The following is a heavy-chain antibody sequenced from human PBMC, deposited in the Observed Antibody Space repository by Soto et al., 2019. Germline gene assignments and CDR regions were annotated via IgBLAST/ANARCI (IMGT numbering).Heavy chain of an antibody. CDR1: GFNFNSYT. V-gene: IGHV3-21*01. CDR2: ISSSGYI. J-gene: IGHJ4*02. D-gene: IGHD3-3*01. CDR3: AREGKTAFGDVLGPFDY. Sequence: GGSLRLSCAASGFNFNSYTINWVRQAPGKRLEWLSSISSSGYIFSTDSVRGRFTISRDNAKNSVDLQINSLRAEDTAGYYCAREGKTAFGDVLGPFDYWGQGILVTVSS.